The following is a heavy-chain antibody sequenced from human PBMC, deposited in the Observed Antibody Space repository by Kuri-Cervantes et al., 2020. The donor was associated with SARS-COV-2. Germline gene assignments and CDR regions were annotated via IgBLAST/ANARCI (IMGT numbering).Heavy chain of an antibody. J-gene: IGHJ4*02. Sequence: SETLSLTCTVSGGSISSHYWSWIRQPPGKGLEWIGYIYYSGSTYYNPSLKSRVTISVDTSKNQFSLKLSSVTAADTAVYYCARHPPGYYDSSGYYDYWGQGTLVTVSS. V-gene: IGHV4-59*04. CDR3: ARHPPGYYDSSGYYDY. D-gene: IGHD3-22*01. CDR1: GGSISSHY. CDR2: IYYSGST.